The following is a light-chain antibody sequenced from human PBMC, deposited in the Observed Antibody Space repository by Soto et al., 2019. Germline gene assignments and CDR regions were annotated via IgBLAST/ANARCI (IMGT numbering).Light chain of an antibody. Sequence: DIQMTQSPSSLSASVGDTVTITCRASQSISSYLNWYQQKPGKAPKLLIYAASSLQSGVPSRFSGSRSGTDFTLTISSLQPEDFATYFGQQTYSTPPTFGQGTKVEIK. J-gene: IGKJ1*01. CDR1: QSISSY. V-gene: IGKV1-39*01. CDR2: AAS. CDR3: QQTYSTPPT.